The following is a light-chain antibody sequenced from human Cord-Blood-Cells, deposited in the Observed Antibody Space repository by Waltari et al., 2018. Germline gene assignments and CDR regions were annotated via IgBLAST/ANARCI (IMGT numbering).Light chain of an antibody. CDR1: ESISSY. J-gene: IGKJ2*01. CDR3: QQSYSTPYT. V-gene: IGKV1-39*01. CDR2: AAS. Sequence: DIQMTQSPSSLSASVGDRVTITCRASESISSYLNWYQQKPGKALKLLIYAASSLQSGVPSRCSGGGSGTDFTLTISSLQPEDFATYYCQQSYSTPYTFGQGTKLEIK.